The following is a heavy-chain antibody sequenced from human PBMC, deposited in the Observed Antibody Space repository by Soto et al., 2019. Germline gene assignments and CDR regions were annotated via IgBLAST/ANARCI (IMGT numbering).Heavy chain of an antibody. CDR3: AKFRWTYSSSRYYYYYGMDV. V-gene: IGHV3-23*01. CDR2: ISGSGGST. J-gene: IGHJ6*02. D-gene: IGHD6-6*01. CDR1: GFTFSSYA. Sequence: EVQLLESGGGLVQPGGSLRLSCAASGFTFSSYAMSWVRQAPGKGLEWVSAISGSGGSTYYADSVKGRFTISRDNSKNTLYLQMNSLRVEDTAVYYCAKFRWTYSSSRYYYYYGMDVWGQGTTVTVSS.